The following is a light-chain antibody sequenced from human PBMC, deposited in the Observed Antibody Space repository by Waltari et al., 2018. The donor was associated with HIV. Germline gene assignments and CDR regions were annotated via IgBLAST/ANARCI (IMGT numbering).Light chain of an antibody. CDR2: LGS. CDR1: QSLLHSNGYNY. J-gene: IGKJ1*01. Sequence: DIVMTQSPLSLPVTPGEPASISCRSSQSLLHSNGYNYLDWYLQKPGQSPQLLIYLGSNRASGVPDRFIGIGSGTYFTLKISRVEAEDVGVYYCMQALQTPRTFGQGTKVEIK. V-gene: IGKV2-28*01. CDR3: MQALQTPRT.